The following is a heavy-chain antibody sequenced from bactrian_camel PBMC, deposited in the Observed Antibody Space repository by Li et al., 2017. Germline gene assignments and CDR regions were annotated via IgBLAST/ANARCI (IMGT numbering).Heavy chain of an antibody. Sequence: QVQLVESGGALVQPGGSLRLSCAASGYTGSSICMAWYRQAPRKEREAVASTYTGGGSSNAYYTDSVKGRFTISQVSGDSTVYLQMNSLKPDDTAVYYCAAGWITGGQGTQVTVS. CDR3: AAGWIT. J-gene: IGHJ4*01. CDR2: TYTGGGSSNA. V-gene: IGHV3S54*01. D-gene: IGHD3*01. CDR1: GYTGSSIC.